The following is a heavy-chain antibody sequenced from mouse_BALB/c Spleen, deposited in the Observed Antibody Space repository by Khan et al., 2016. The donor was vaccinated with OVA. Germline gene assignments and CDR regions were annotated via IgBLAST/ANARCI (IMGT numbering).Heavy chain of an antibody. CDR1: GYSITSDYA. D-gene: IGHD2-3*01. CDR2: ISYSGST. Sequence: EVQLVESGPGLVKPSQSLSLTCTVTGYSITSDYAWNWIRQFPGNKLEWMGYISYSGSTNYNPSLNSRISITRDTSKNQFFLQLNSVTTEDTATHYCARDGSRYNYAMDYWGQGTSVTVSS. CDR3: ARDGSRYNYAMDY. V-gene: IGHV3-2*02. J-gene: IGHJ4*01.